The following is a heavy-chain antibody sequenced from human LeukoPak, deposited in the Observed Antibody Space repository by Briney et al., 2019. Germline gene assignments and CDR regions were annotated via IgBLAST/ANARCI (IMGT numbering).Heavy chain of an antibody. V-gene: IGHV4-39*07. D-gene: IGHD4-17*01. CDR2: IYYSGST. J-gene: IGHJ6*03. CDR1: GGSISSSSYY. CDR3: AATNYGDTYYYYYYMDV. Sequence: SETLSLTCTVSGGSISSSSYYWGWIRQPPGKGREWIGSIYYSGSTYYNPSLKSRVTISVDTSKNQFSLKLSSVTAADTAVYYCAATNYGDTYYYYYYMDVWGKGTTVTVSS.